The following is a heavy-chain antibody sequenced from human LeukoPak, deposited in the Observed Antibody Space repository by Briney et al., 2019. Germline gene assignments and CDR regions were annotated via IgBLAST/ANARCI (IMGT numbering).Heavy chain of an antibody. CDR1: GYSFTNYW. J-gene: IGHJ3*02. D-gene: IGHD3-16*01. CDR3: ARQAGGSQSWGAFDI. CDR2: IYPGDSDT. V-gene: IGHV5-51*01. Sequence: GESLKISCEGSGYSFTNYWIGWVRQMPGKGLEWMGIIYPGDSDTRYTPSFQGQVTISADKSINTAYLQWRYLKASDTAIYYCARQAGGSQSWGAFDIWGQGTMVTVSS.